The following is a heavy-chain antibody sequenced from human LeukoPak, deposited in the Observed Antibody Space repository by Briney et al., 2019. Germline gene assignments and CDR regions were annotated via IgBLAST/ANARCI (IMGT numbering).Heavy chain of an antibody. Sequence: PGGSLRLSCVASGFPFSSYWMTRARQAPGKGLEWVANIKQDGSKKSYVDSVKGRFTISRDNAKNSLYLQMNSLRAEDTAIYYCTRVGYIDEGIDYWGQGTLVTVSS. V-gene: IGHV3-7*04. J-gene: IGHJ4*02. D-gene: IGHD5-24*01. CDR2: IKQDGSKK. CDR3: TRVGYIDEGIDY. CDR1: GFPFSSYW.